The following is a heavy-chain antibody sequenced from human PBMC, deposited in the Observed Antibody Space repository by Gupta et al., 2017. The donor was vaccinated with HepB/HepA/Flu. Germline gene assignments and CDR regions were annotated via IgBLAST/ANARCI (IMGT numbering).Heavy chain of an antibody. V-gene: IGHV3-23*01. CDR2: IVGSGDTT. CDR3: AKLGRSVLSGSYYL. J-gene: IGHJ4*02. D-gene: IGHD1-26*01. CDR1: GFTFSSYA. Sequence: EVHLLESGGGLVQPGGSLRLSCAASGFTFSSYAMSWVRQAPGKGLEWVSAIVGSGDTTYYADSVKGRFTISRDNSKSTLYLQMNSLRAEDTAVYYCAKLGRSVLSGSYYLWGQGTLVTVSS.